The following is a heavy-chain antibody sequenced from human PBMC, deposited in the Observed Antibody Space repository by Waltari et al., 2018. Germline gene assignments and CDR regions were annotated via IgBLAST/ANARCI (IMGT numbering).Heavy chain of an antibody. V-gene: IGHV4-59*01. D-gene: IGHD1-26*01. J-gene: IGHJ4*02. CDR1: GGSSGRYY. CDR3: ARRPAGATFDY. CDR2: IYYTGNT. Sequence: QVQLQESGPGLVKPSETLSLTCTVSGGSSGRYYWSWIRQPPGKGLEWMGYIYYTGNTYFSPSLKSRVTMSVDTSKNQVSLRLISVTTADTAVYFCARRPAGATFDYWGPGALVTVSS.